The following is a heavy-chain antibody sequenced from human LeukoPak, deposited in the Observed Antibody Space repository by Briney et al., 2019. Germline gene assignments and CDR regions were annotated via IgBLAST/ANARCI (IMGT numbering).Heavy chain of an antibody. CDR3: ARGGYFDN. CDR1: GGSISDYY. V-gene: IGHV4-59*01. J-gene: IGHJ4*02. Sequence: SETLSLTCTVSGGSISDYYWSWIRQPPGKGLEWIAYIYYSGSTSYNPSLKSRVTISVDTSKNQFSLKLRSVTAADTAVYYCARGGYFDNWGQGTLATVSS. CDR2: IYYSGST.